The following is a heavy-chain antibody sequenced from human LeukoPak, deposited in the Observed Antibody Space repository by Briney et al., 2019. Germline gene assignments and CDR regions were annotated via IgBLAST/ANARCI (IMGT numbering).Heavy chain of an antibody. J-gene: IGHJ4*02. V-gene: IGHV4-39*07. Sequence: PSETLSLTCTVSGGSISSSSYYWGWIRQPPGKGLEWIGSIYYSGSTYYNPSLKSRVTISVDTSKNQFSLKLSSVTAADTAVYYCARRKQYSSSWYGEIDYWGQGTLVTVSS. CDR2: IYYSGST. CDR1: GGSISSSSYY. D-gene: IGHD6-13*01. CDR3: ARRKQYSSSWYGEIDY.